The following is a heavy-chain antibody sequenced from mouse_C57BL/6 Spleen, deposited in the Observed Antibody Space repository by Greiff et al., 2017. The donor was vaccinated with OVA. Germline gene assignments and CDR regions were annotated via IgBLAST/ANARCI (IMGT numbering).Heavy chain of an antibody. J-gene: IGHJ1*03. CDR2: INPNNGGT. CDR1: GYTFTDYN. Sequence: EVKLVESGPELVKPGASVKIPCKASGYTFTDYNMDWVKQSHGKSLEWIGDINPNNGGTIYNQKFKGKATLTVDKSSSTAYMELRSLTSEDTAVYYCARKNWDVYWYFDVWGTGTTVTVSS. CDR3: ARKNWDVYWYFDV. V-gene: IGHV1-18*01. D-gene: IGHD4-1*01.